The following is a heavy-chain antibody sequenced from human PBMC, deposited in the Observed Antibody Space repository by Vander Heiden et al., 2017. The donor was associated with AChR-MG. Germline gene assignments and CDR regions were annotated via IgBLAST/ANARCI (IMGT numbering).Heavy chain of an antibody. CDR3: AKGGYCSSTSCYDYWFDP. Sequence: EVQLLAPVGGLVQPGRSLSLPCAASACTVPGHVMGWVRHAPGKGVEWVAAISGSCGRTYYADSVKGRVTISRDNSKNTLYLQMNSLRGEDTAVYYCAKGGYCSSTSCYDYWFDPWGQGTLVTVSS. V-gene: IGHV3-23*01. CDR2: ISGSCGRT. J-gene: IGHJ5*02. D-gene: IGHD2-2*01. CDR1: ACTVPGHV.